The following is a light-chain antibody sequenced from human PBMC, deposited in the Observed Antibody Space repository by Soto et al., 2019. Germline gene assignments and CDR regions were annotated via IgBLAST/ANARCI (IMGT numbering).Light chain of an antibody. CDR2: KAS. V-gene: IGKV1-5*03. J-gene: IGKJ1*01. Sequence: DIQMTQSPSTLSASVGDRVTITCRASQSISSWLAWYPQKPGKAPKILIYKASSLESGVPSRFSGSGSGTEFTLTISSLQPDDFATYYCQQYNSYPWTFGQGTKVEIK. CDR1: QSISSW. CDR3: QQYNSYPWT.